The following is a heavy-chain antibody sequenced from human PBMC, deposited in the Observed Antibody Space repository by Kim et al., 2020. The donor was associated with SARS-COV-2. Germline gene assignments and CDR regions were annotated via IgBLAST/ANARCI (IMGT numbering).Heavy chain of an antibody. CDR1: GFTFSSYG. D-gene: IGHD5-12*01. Sequence: GGSLRLSCAASGFTFSSYGMHWVRQAPGKGLEWVAVISYDGSNKYYADSVKGRFTISRDNSKNTLYLQMNSLRAEDTAVYYCASKGEVANVFDYWGQGTLVTVSS. J-gene: IGHJ4*02. CDR2: ISYDGSNK. V-gene: IGHV3-30*03. CDR3: ASKGEVANVFDY.